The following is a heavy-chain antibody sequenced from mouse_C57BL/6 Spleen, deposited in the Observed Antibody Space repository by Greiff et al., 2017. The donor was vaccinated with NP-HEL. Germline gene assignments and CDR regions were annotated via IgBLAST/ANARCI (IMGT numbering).Heavy chain of an antibody. CDR3: ARRDTTVVHY. CDR2: IDPSDSYT. CDR1: GYTFTSYW. J-gene: IGHJ2*01. Sequence: QVQLQQPGAELVKPGASVKLSCKASGYTFTSYWMQWVKQRPGQGLEWIGEIDPSDSYTNYNQKFKGKATLTVDTSSSTAYMQLSSLTSEDSAVYYCARRDTTVVHYWGQGTTLTVSS. D-gene: IGHD1-1*01. V-gene: IGHV1-50*01.